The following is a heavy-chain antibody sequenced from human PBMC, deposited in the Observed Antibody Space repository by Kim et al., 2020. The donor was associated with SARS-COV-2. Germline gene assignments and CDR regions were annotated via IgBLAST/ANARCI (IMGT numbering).Heavy chain of an antibody. Sequence: SETLSLTCAVYGGSFSGYYWSWIRQPPGKGLEWIGEINHSGSTNYNPSLKSRVTISVDTSKNQFSLKLSSVTAADTAVYYCARVGHPYRSWYYFDYWGQG. CDR1: GGSFSGYY. CDR3: ARVGHPYRSWYYFDY. D-gene: IGHD6-13*01. CDR2: INHSGST. J-gene: IGHJ4*02. V-gene: IGHV4-34*01.